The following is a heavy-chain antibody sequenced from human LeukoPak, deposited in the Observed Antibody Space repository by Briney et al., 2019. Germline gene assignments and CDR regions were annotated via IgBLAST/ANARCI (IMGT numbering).Heavy chain of an antibody. D-gene: IGHD3-9*01. V-gene: IGHV5-51*01. Sequence: GESLRISCKGSGYSFTSYWISWVRQMPGKGPEWMGIIHPGDSNTRYSLSFQGQVTISADKSISTTYLQWSSLKASDTAMYYCARQPPGRYGKDVWGQGTMVTVSS. CDR2: IHPGDSNT. J-gene: IGHJ6*02. CDR3: ARQPPGRYGKDV. CDR1: GYSFTSYW.